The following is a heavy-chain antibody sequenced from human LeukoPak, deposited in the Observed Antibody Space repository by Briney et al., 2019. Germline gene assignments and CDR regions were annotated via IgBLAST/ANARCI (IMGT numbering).Heavy chain of an antibody. D-gene: IGHD1-20*01. J-gene: IGHJ4*02. V-gene: IGHV1-8*02. CDR3: ARVTGTDWDFDY. Sequence: ASVKVSCKASGYTFTSYDINWVRQATGQGLEWMGWMNPNSGNTGYAQKFQGRVTMTRDMSTSTVYMELSSLTYEDTAVYYCARVTGTDWDFDYWGQGTLVTVSS. CDR1: GYTFTSYD. CDR2: MNPNSGNT.